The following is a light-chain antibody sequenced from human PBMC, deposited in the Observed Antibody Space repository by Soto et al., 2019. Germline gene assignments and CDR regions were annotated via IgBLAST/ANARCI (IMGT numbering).Light chain of an antibody. J-gene: IGLJ1*01. CDR1: SSDVGGYTS. CDR3: SSFTSSMTNV. V-gene: IGLV2-14*03. CDR2: DVG. Sequence: QSVLTQPASVSGSPGESITISCTGTSSDVGGYTSVSWYQHHPGKAPNLILYDVGDRPSGVSYRFSGSKSGNTASLTISGLQAADEADYFCSSFTSSMTNVFGSGTKLTVL.